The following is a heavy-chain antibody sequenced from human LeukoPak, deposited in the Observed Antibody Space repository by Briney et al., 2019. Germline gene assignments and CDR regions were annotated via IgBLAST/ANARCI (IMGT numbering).Heavy chain of an antibody. J-gene: IGHJ4*02. CDR1: GFTFDAYA. CDR2: ISWNSGSI. CDR3: AKDGRAQTTPFDY. Sequence: GRSLRLSCAASGFTFDAYAMHWVRQAPGKGLEWVSGISWNSGSIGYADSVKGRFTISRDNAKNSLYLQMNSLRAEDTALYYCAKDGRAQTTPFDYWGQGTLVTVSS. D-gene: IGHD1-1*01. V-gene: IGHV3-9*01.